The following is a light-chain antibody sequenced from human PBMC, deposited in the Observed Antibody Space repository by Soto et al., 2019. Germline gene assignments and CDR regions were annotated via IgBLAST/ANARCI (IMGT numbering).Light chain of an antibody. V-gene: IGKV3-15*01. CDR2: GAS. J-gene: IGKJ1*01. CDR1: QSVSSN. CDR3: QQYGSSPRT. Sequence: EIVLTHSPGTLSLSPGERATLSFRASQSVSSNLAWYQQKPGQAPRLLIYGASTRATGIPARFSGSGSGTEFTLTISSLQSEDFAVYYCQQYGSSPRTFGQGTKVDIK.